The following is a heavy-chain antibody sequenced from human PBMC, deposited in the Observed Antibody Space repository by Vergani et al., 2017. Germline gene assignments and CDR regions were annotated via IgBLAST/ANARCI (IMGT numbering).Heavy chain of an antibody. V-gene: IGHV4-31*03. CDR3: ARSDSSGYLGRIDY. Sequence: QVQLQESGPGLVKPSQTLSLTCTVSGGSISSGGYYWSWIRQHPGKGLEWIGYIYYSGSTYYNPSLKSRVTISVDTSKNQFSLKLSSVTAVDTAVYYCARSDSSGYLGRIDYWGQGTLVTVSS. D-gene: IGHD3-22*01. CDR2: IYYSGST. CDR1: GGSISSGGYY. J-gene: IGHJ4*02.